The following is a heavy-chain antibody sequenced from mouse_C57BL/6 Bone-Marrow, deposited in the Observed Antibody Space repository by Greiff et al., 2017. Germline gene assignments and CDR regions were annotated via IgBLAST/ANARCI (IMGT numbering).Heavy chain of an antibody. CDR1: GYTFTSYG. J-gene: IGHJ1*03. CDR3: ARDSLTVVAPRWYFDV. CDR2: IYPRSGNT. Sequence: QVQLKESGAELARPGASVKLSCKASGYTFTSYGISWVKQRTGQGLEWIGEIYPRSGNTYYNEKFKGKATLTADKSSSTAYMELRSLTSEDSAVYFCARDSLTVVAPRWYFDVWGTGTTVTVSS. V-gene: IGHV1-81*01. D-gene: IGHD1-1*01.